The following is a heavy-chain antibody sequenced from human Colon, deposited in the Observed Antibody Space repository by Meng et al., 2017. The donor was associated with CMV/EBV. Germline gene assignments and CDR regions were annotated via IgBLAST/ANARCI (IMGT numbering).Heavy chain of an antibody. D-gene: IGHD6-6*01. CDR1: GYTFTDYY. CDR3: ARGHASSSSFDY. J-gene: IGHJ4*02. CDR2: INSNSDST. V-gene: IGHV1-2*02. Sequence: ASVKVSCKASGYTFTDYYIFWVRQAPGQGLEWLGWINSNSDSTNYAQKFQGRVTMTRDTSISTAYMELSRLMSDDTALYYCARGHASSSSFDYWGQGTLVTVSS.